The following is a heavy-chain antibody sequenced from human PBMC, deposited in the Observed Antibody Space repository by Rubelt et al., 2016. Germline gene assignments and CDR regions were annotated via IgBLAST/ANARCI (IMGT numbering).Heavy chain of an antibody. CDR2: INHSGST. D-gene: IGHD5-24*01. CDR3: ARGATPPGTRY. Sequence: QVQLQESGPGLVKPSQTLSLTCTVSGGSISSGGYYWSWIRQHPGKGLEWIGEINHSGSTNYNPSIKSRVTISVDTSKNQFSLKLSSVTAADTAVYYCARGATPPGTRYWGQGTLVTVSS. J-gene: IGHJ4*02. CDR1: GGSISSGGYY. V-gene: IGHV4-31*03.